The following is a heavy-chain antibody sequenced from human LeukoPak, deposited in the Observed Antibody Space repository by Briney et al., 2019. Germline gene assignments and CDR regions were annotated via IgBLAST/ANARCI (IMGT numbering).Heavy chain of an antibody. CDR3: TRDYSSCPDY. J-gene: IGHJ4*02. D-gene: IGHD6-13*01. V-gene: IGHV3-74*01. CDR1: GFTFRTYW. Sequence: GGSLRLSCTASGFTFRTYWMHWVRQAPGKGLVWVSRINTDGSSTTYADSVKGRFTISRDNAKNTPYLQMNSLRAEDTAVYYCTRDYSSCPDYWGQGTLVTVSS. CDR2: INTDGSST.